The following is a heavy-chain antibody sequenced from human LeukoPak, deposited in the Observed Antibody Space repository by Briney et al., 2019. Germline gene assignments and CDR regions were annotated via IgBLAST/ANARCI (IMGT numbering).Heavy chain of an antibody. CDR3: ARGPPGEMARGGFDY. V-gene: IGHV3-21*01. J-gene: IGHJ4*02. D-gene: IGHD5-24*01. CDR1: GFTFSSYS. CDR2: ISSSSSYI. Sequence: GGSLRLSCAAPGFTFSSYSMNWVRQAPGKGLEWVSSISSSSSYIYYADSVKGRFTISRDNAKNSLYLQMNSLRAEDTAVYYCARGPPGEMARGGFDYWGQGTLVTVSS.